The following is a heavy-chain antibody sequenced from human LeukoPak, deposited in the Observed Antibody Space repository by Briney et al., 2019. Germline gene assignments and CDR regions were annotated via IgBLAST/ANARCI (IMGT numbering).Heavy chain of an antibody. J-gene: IGHJ3*02. CDR1: GGSISSYY. CDR3: ARQGDYYGSGSYLDI. V-gene: IGHV4-4*07. D-gene: IGHD3-10*01. Sequence: PSETLSLTCTVSGGSISSYYWSWIRQPAGKGLEWIGRIYTSGSTNYNPSLKSRVTISVDTSKNQFSLKLSSVTAADTAVYYCARQGDYYGSGSYLDIWGQGTMVTVSS. CDR2: IYTSGST.